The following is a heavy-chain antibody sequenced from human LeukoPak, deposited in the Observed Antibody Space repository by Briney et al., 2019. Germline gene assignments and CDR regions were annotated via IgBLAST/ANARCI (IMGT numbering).Heavy chain of an antibody. D-gene: IGHD1-1*01. J-gene: IGHJ4*02. CDR3: VRDGQELAFDK. CDR2: IGTDGAYT. Sequence: GGSLRLSWAASGFTFSNYWMHWSRQTPEKGLGWVSRIGTDGAYTSSADSVKGRFTMSRDNAKNTLYLQMNSLRVEDTAVYYCVRDGQELAFDKWGQGTLVTVSS. V-gene: IGHV3-74*01. CDR1: GFTFSNYW.